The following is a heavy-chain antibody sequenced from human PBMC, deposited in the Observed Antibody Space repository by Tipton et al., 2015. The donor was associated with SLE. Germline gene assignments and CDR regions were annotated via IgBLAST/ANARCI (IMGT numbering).Heavy chain of an antibody. CDR1: GASIRSSSHY. CDR3: ARDSPFRAGLDV. CDR2: VYYSGNT. J-gene: IGHJ6*02. V-gene: IGHV4-39*07. Sequence: GLVKPSETVSLTCTVAGASIRSSSHYWGWIRQPPGRGLEWIGTVYYSGNTYYNASLKSRVTISIDTPKNHFSLKVTSVTAADTAVYYCARDSPFRAGLDVWGQGTTVTVSS.